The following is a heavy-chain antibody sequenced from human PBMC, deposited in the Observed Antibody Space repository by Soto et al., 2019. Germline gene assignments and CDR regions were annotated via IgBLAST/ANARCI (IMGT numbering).Heavy chain of an antibody. CDR2: ISASNGYT. Sequence: QVQLVQSGAEVKKPGASVKVSCRASGYTFGNYGITWVRQAPGQGLEWMGWISASNGYTNSAQNLQGRVTMTTDTSTSTAYMELRSLRSDDTAVYYCARNTTTVTQIPFDYWGQGTLVTVSS. CDR1: GYTFGNYG. J-gene: IGHJ4*02. V-gene: IGHV1-18*01. D-gene: IGHD4-17*01. CDR3: ARNTTTVTQIPFDY.